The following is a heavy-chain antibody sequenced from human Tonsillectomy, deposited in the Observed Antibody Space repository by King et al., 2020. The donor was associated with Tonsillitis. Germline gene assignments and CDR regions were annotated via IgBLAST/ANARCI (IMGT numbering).Heavy chain of an antibody. CDR2: ISYDGSNK. V-gene: IGHV3-30*18. CDR3: AKDSR. Sequence: QLVQSGGGVVQPGRSLRLSCAASGFTFSSYGMHWVRQAPGKGLEWVAVISYDGSNKYYADSVKGRFTISRDNSKNTLYLQMNSLRAEDTAVYYCAKDSRWGQETLVTVSS. J-gene: IGHJ4*02. CDR1: GFTFSSYG.